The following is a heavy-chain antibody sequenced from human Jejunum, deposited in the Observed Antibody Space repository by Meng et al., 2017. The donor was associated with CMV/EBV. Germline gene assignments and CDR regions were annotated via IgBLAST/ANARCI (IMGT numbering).Heavy chain of an antibody. D-gene: IGHD2-2*02. CDR3: VRGRCTRTSCYKGAFDF. CDR1: DSISNRDW. V-gene: IGHV4-4*02. Sequence: DSISNRDWWSWVRQSPGQGLEWLREKSPTKSSNYNPSLKSRVTISVDRSKNQFSLKLTSVTAADTAVYYCVRGRCTRTSCYKGAFDFWSQGTLVTVSS. CDR2: KSPTKSS. J-gene: IGHJ4*02.